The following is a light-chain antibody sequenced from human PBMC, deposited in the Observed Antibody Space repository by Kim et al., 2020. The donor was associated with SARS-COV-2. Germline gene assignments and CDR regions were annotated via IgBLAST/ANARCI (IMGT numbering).Light chain of an antibody. V-gene: IGKV3-20*01. Sequence: PPGEGATLSCRASHSVGNNYLAWYQHIPGQAPRLLIYNAASRATGIPDRFRGSGSGTDFTLTINRLEPDDFAVYYCHQYAYSPLTFGGGTKVDIK. CDR2: NAA. CDR3: HQYAYSPLT. CDR1: HSVGNNY. J-gene: IGKJ4*01.